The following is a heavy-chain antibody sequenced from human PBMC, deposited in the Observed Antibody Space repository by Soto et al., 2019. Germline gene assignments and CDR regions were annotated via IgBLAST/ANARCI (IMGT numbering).Heavy chain of an antibody. CDR1: GFTFSSYD. D-gene: IGHD4-4*01. CDR2: IGTAGDT. V-gene: IGHV3-13*01. CDR3: ARGADQYSNYGGDAAKDYYYYYMDV. J-gene: IGHJ6*03. Sequence: GGSLRLSCAASGFTFSSYDMHWVRQATGKGLEWVSAIGTAGDTYYPGSVKGRFTISRENAKNSSYLQMNSLRAGDTAVYYCARGADQYSNYGGDAAKDYYYYYMDVWGKGTTVTVSS.